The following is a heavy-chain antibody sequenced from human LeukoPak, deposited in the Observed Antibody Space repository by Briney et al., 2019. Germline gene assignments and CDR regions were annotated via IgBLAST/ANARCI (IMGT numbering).Heavy chain of an antibody. J-gene: IGHJ6*04. V-gene: IGHV4-34*01. Sequence: GSLRLSCAASGFTFSSYAMSWIRQPPGKGLEWIGEINHSGSTNYNPSLKSRVTISVDTSKNQFSLKLSSVTAADTAVYYCARGRGRFLAVWGKGTTVTVSS. CDR1: GFTFSSYA. D-gene: IGHD3-3*01. CDR2: INHSGST. CDR3: ARGRGRFLAV.